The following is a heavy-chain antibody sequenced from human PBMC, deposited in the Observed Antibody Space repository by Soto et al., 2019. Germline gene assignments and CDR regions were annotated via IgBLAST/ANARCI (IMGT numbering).Heavy chain of an antibody. Sequence: AASVKVSCKASGYTFTSYDINWVRQATGQGLEWMGWMNPNSGNTGYAQKFQGRVTMTRNTSISTAYMELSSLRSEDTAVYYCARAFSSYQLLSRHYYGMDVWGQGTTVTVS. D-gene: IGHD2-2*01. V-gene: IGHV1-8*01. CDR3: ARAFSSYQLLSRHYYGMDV. CDR2: MNPNSGNT. J-gene: IGHJ6*02. CDR1: GYTFTSYD.